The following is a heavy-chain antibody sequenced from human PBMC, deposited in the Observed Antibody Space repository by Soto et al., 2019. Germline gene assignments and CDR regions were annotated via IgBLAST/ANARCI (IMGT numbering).Heavy chain of an antibody. D-gene: IGHD6-19*01. CDR2: INPEDGVA. J-gene: IGHJ3*02. CDR3: ARPAVAGTSAFDI. CDR1: GYTLTELS. V-gene: IGHV1-24*01. Sequence: ASVKVACKVAGYTLTELSMHWGRQAPGKGLEWMGRINPEDGVANYAQKFQGRVTITEDTSTGTAYMELSSLRSEDTAVYYCARPAVAGTSAFDIWGQGTMVTVSS.